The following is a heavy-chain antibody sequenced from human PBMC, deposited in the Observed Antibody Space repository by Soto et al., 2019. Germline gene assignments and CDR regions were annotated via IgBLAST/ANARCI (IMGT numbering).Heavy chain of an antibody. D-gene: IGHD3-9*01. CDR2: INPNSGGT. Sequence: GASVKVSCKASGYTFTGYYMHWVRQAPGQGLEWMGWINPNSGGTNYAQKFQGRVTMTRDTSISTAYMELSRLRSDDTAVYYCARERILTGYTYYYYYGMDVWGQGNKVTVSS. J-gene: IGHJ6*02. CDR3: ARERILTGYTYYYYYGMDV. CDR1: GYTFTGYY. V-gene: IGHV1-2*02.